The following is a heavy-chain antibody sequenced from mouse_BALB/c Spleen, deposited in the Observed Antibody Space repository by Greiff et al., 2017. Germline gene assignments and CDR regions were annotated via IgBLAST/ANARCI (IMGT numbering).Heavy chain of an antibody. CDR3: ARRMITTRAMDY. D-gene: IGHD2-4*01. Sequence: EVKLMESGGGLVKPGGSLKLSCAASGFTFSSYGMSWVRQTPDKRLEWVATISSGGSYTYYPDSVKGRFTISRDNAKNTLYLQMSSLKSEDTAMYYCARRMITTRAMDYWGQGTSVTVSS. CDR2: ISSGGSYT. V-gene: IGHV5-6*03. J-gene: IGHJ4*01. CDR1: GFTFSSYG.